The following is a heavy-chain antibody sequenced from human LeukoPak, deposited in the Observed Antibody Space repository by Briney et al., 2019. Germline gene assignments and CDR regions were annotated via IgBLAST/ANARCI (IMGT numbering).Heavy chain of an antibody. J-gene: IGHJ4*02. CDR2: IRYDGSNK. Sequence: GGSLRLSCAASGFTFSSYGMHWVRQAPGKGLEWVAFIRYDGSNKYYADSVKGRFTISRDNSKNTLYLQMNSLRAEDTAVYYCAKGGSGSYGYFDYWGQGTLVTVSS. V-gene: IGHV3-30*02. D-gene: IGHD1-26*01. CDR1: GFTFSSYG. CDR3: AKGGSGSYGYFDY.